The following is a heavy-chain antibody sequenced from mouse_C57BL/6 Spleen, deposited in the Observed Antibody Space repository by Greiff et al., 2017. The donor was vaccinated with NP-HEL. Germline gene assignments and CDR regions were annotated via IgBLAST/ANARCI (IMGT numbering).Heavy chain of an antibody. CDR1: GYTFTSYT. V-gene: IGHV1-4*01. Sequence: QVQLQQSGAELARPGASVKMSCKASGYTFTSYTMHWVKQRPGQGLEWIGYINPSSGYTKYNQKFKDKATLTADKSSSTAYMQLSSLTSEDSAVYYCASDYYGSVYALDYLGQRTSVTVSS. D-gene: IGHD1-1*01. J-gene: IGHJ4*01. CDR3: ASDYYGSVYALDY. CDR2: INPSSGYT.